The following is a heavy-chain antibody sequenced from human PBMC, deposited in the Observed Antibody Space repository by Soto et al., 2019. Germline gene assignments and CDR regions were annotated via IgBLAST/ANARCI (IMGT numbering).Heavy chain of an antibody. Sequence: SVKVSCKASGGTFSSYAISWVRQAPGQGLEWMGGIIPIFGTANYAQKFQGRVTITADESTSTAYMELSSLRSEDTAVYYCARAYYYDSSGYYEDYYYYGMDVWGQGTTVTVSS. CDR1: GGTFSSYA. CDR3: ARAYYYDSSGYYEDYYYYGMDV. J-gene: IGHJ6*02. D-gene: IGHD3-22*01. CDR2: IIPIFGTA. V-gene: IGHV1-69*13.